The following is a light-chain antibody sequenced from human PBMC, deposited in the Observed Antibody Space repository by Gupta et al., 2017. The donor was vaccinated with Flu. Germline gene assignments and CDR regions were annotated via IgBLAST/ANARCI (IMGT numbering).Light chain of an antibody. Sequence: TPGALALTPGRCATLSRRASPSVSSSYLAWNQQKPGQAPRLLIYGASSRATGIPDRFSGSGSGTDFTRTISRLEAEDFAVFYGQQYGSFFGGGTKVEFK. CDR3: QQYGSF. CDR1: PSVSSSY. V-gene: IGKV3-20*01. CDR2: GAS. J-gene: IGKJ4*01.